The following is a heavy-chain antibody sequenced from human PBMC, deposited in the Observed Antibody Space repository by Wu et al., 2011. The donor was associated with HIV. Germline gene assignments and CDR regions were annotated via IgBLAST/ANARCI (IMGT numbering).Heavy chain of an antibody. Sequence: QVQLVQSGAEVKKPGASVKVSCKTSGYTFTGHYIHWVRQAPGQGPEWMGCINPNSGGTNYEQKFQGRVTMTRDTSINTAYMELSSLRSDDTAVYYCARYRSSLNAFDYWAKGQWSQSLQ. CDR1: GYTFTGHY. CDR3: ARYRSSLNAFDY. V-gene: IGHV1-2*02. J-gene: IGHJ3*01. D-gene: IGHD6-13*01. CDR2: INPNSGGT.